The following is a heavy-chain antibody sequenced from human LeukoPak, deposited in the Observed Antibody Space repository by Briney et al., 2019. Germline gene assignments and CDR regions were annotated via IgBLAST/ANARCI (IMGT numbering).Heavy chain of an antibody. J-gene: IGHJ4*02. CDR1: GGSISSGGYY. CDR2: IYYSGST. D-gene: IGHD3-22*01. CDR3: ARGRHDSSGYYYFDY. Sequence: SQTLSLTCTVSGGSISSGGYYWSWIRQHPGKGLEWIGYIYYSGSTYYNPSLKSRVTISVDRSKSQFSLKLSSVTAADTAVYYCARGRHDSSGYYYFDYWGQGTLVTVSS. V-gene: IGHV4-31*03.